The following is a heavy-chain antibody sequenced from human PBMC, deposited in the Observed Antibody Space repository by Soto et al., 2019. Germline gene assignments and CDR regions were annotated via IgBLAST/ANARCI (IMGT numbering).Heavy chain of an antibody. CDR1: GGTFSSYA. CDR3: AREWRTPDAPLEYYYYYYGMDV. CDR2: IIPIFGTA. Sequence: EASVKVSCKASGGTFSSYAISWVRQAPGQGLEWMGGIIPIFGTANYAQKFQGRVTITADESTSTAYMELSSLRSEDTAVYYCAREWRTPDAPLEYYYYYYGMDVWGQGTTVTVSS. V-gene: IGHV1-69*13. D-gene: IGHD1-1*01. J-gene: IGHJ6*02.